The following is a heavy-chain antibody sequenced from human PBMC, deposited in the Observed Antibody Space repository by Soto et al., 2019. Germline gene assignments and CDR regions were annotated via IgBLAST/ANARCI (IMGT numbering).Heavy chain of an antibody. V-gene: IGHV1-69*13. Sequence: ASVKVSCKASVGTFSSYAISWVRQAPGQGLEWMGGIIPIFGTANYAQKFQGRVTITADESTSTAYMELSSLRSEDTAVYYCARDLRGSGSYYFPFDYWGQGTLVTVSS. J-gene: IGHJ4*02. CDR3: ARDLRGSGSYYFPFDY. CDR1: VGTFSSYA. CDR2: IIPIFGTA. D-gene: IGHD3-10*01.